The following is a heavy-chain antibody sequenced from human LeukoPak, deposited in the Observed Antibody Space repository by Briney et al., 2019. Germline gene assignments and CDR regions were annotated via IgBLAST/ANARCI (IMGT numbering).Heavy chain of an antibody. V-gene: IGHV5-10-1*04. D-gene: IGHD3-9*01. Sequence: TGESPKISCKGSGYSFTSYWISWVRQMPGKGLEWMGWIDPSDSYTNYSPSFQGQVTISADKYISTAYLKWSSLKASDTAMYYCARHDILTGYYSSDAFDIWGQGTMVTVSS. CDR3: ARHDILTGYYSSDAFDI. J-gene: IGHJ3*02. CDR1: GYSFTSYW. CDR2: IDPSDSYT.